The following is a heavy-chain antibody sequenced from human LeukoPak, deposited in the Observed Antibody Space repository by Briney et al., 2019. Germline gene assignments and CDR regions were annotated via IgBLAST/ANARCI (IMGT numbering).Heavy chain of an antibody. D-gene: IGHD6-6*01. CDR1: GFTFSSYA. V-gene: IGHV3-23*01. Sequence: GGSLRLSRAASGFTFSSYAMSWVRQAPGKGLEWVSAISGSGGSTYYADSGKGRFTISRDNSKNTLYLQMNSLRAADPAVYYCAKSESGQLGQDFDYWGKGTLGTVS. J-gene: IGHJ4*02. CDR2: ISGSGGST. CDR3: AKSESGQLGQDFDY.